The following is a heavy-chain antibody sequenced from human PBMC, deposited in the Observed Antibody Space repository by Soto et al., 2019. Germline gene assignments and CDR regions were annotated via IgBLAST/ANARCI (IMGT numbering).Heavy chain of an antibody. D-gene: IGHD1-1*01. V-gene: IGHV1-8*01. CDR2: MNPNSGNT. Sequence: SAKVTWQECKLGFMRCSRMWVRQATGQGLEWMGWMNPNSGNTGYALKFQGRVSMTRNTSIYTVYLELSSLASDDTAVYYCVRMASSGTLNWFDPWGQGTLVTVPS. CDR3: VRMASSGTLNWFDP. CDR1: KLGFMRCS. J-gene: IGHJ5*02.